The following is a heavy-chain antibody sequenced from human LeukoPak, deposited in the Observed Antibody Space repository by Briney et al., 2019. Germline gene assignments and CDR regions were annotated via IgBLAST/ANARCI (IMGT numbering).Heavy chain of an antibody. CDR2: IYTSGST. Sequence: KPSETLSLSCTVSGGSISGFYWSWIRQPAGKGLEYIGRIYTSGSTNYNPSLKSRVTMSLDTSKNQFPLKLSSVTAADTAVYYCARVKLSHRYSYGYNPYYFDYWGQGTLVTVSS. CDR3: ARVKLSHRYSYGYNPYYFDY. V-gene: IGHV4-4*07. J-gene: IGHJ4*02. CDR1: GGSISGFY. D-gene: IGHD5-18*01.